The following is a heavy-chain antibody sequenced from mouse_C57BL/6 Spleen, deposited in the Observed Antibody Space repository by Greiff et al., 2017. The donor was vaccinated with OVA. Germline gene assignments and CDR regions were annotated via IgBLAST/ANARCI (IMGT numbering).Heavy chain of an antibody. Sequence: DVQLVESGGGLVKPGGSLKLSCAASGFTFSSYAMSWVRQTPEKRLEWVATISDGGSYTYYPDNVKGRFTISRDNAKNNLYLQMSHLKSEDTAMYYCARDRDPTWFAYWGQGTLVTVSA. D-gene: IGHD3-3*01. V-gene: IGHV5-4*01. J-gene: IGHJ3*01. CDR1: GFTFSSYA. CDR2: ISDGGSYT. CDR3: ARDRDPTWFAY.